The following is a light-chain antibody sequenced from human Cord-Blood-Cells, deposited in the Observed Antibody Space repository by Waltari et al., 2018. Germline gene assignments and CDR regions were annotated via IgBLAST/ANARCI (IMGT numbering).Light chain of an antibody. V-gene: IGKV1-27*01. CDR1: QGISNY. J-gene: IGKJ1*01. CDR2: AAS. CDR3: QKYNSAPRT. Sequence: DIQMTQSPSTLSASVVARVTITCRASQGISNYLAWYQQKPGKVPKLLIYAASTLQSGVPSRFIGSGSGTDFTLTISSLQPEDVATYSCQKYNSAPRTFGQGTKVEIK.